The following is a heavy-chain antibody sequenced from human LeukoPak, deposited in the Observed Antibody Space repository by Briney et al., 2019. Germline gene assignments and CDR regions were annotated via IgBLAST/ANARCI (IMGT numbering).Heavy chain of an antibody. CDR1: GYTFTGYY. J-gene: IGHJ4*02. Sequence: ASVKVSCKASGYTFTGYYMHWVRQAPGQGLEWMGWISAYNGNTNYAQKLQGRVTMTTDTSTSTAYMELRSLRSDDTAVYYCARELIAVAGTGGIRYWGQGTLVTVSS. CDR3: ARELIAVAGTGGIRY. V-gene: IGHV1-18*04. D-gene: IGHD6-19*01. CDR2: ISAYNGNT.